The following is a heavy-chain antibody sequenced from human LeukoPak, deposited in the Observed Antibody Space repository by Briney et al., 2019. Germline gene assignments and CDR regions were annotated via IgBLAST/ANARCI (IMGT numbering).Heavy chain of an antibody. CDR3: ARYGNAFDI. J-gene: IGHJ3*02. CDR2: IYYSVST. D-gene: IGHD1-14*01. V-gene: IGHV4-39*07. CDR1: GGAISSSRYY. Sequence: SETLPLTCTVSGGAISSSRYYWGWIRQPPGKGLEWIGSIYYSVSTYYNPSLKSRVTISVDTSKNQFSLKLSSVTAADTAVYYCARYGNAFDIWGQGTMVTVSS.